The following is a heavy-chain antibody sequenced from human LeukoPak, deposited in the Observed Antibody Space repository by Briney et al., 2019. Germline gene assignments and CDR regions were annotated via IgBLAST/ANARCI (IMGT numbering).Heavy chain of an antibody. J-gene: IGHJ3*02. V-gene: IGHV3-66*01. CDR3: ASLPRDLIVVVVAATAGDAFDI. CDR1: GFTVSSNY. Sequence: TGGSLRLSCAASGFTVSSNYMSWVRQAPGKGLEWVSGIYSGGSTYYADSAKGRFTISRDNSKNTLYPHMNSLGAEDTAVYYCASLPRDLIVVVVAATAGDAFDIWGQGTMVTVSS. D-gene: IGHD2-15*01. CDR2: IYSGGST.